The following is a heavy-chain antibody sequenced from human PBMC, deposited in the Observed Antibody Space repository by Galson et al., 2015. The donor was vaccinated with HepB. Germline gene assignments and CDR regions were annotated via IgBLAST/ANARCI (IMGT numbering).Heavy chain of an antibody. J-gene: IGHJ6*02. V-gene: IGHV3-30*18. CDR1: GFTFSSYG. Sequence: SLRLSCAASGFTFSSYGMHWVRQAPGKGLEWVAVISYDGSNKYYADSVKGRFTISRDNSKNTLYLQMNSLRAEDTAVYYCAKVIAARPRFNYYYYYGMDVWGQGTTVTVSS. CDR3: AKVIAARPRFNYYYYYGMDV. CDR2: ISYDGSNK. D-gene: IGHD6-6*01.